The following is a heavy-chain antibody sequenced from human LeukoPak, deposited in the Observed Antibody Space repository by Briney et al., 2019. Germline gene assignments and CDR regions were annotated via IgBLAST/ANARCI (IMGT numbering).Heavy chain of an antibody. CDR2: INPNSGGT. V-gene: IGHV1-2*02. Sequence: ASVKVSCKASGYTSTGYYMHWVRQAPGQGLEWMGWINPNSGGTNYAQKFQGRVTMTRDTSISTAYMELSRLRSDDTAVYYCARVIRTVVVPAAIPYNWFDPWGQGTLVTVSS. D-gene: IGHD2-2*01. CDR3: ARVIRTVVVPAAIPYNWFDP. CDR1: GYTSTGYY. J-gene: IGHJ5*02.